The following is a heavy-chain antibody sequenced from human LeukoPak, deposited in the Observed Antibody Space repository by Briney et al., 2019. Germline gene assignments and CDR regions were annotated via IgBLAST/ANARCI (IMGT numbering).Heavy chain of an antibody. Sequence: SETLSLTCTVSGGSISSNYWSWIRQPPGKGLEWIGFIYYSGSTNYNPSLKSRVTISVDTSKNHFSLKLNPLTAADTAVYYCARLLDYDTSGYPDTFDIWGQGTMVTVSS. D-gene: IGHD3-22*01. J-gene: IGHJ3*02. CDR2: IYYSGST. CDR3: ARLLDYDTSGYPDTFDI. V-gene: IGHV4-59*01. CDR1: GGSISSNY.